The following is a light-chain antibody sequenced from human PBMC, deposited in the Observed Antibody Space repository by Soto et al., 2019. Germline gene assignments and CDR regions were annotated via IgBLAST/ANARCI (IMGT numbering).Light chain of an antibody. CDR3: SSFTSTSTQV. CDR1: SSDVGGYNY. CDR2: EVS. J-gene: IGLJ3*02. V-gene: IGLV2-14*01. Sequence: HSVLTQPASVSGSLGQSITISCTGTSSDVGGYNYVSWYQQHPGEVPKLMIYEVSNRPSGVSNRFSGSKSANTASLTISGLQADDEADYYCSSFTSTSTQVFGGGTKLTVL.